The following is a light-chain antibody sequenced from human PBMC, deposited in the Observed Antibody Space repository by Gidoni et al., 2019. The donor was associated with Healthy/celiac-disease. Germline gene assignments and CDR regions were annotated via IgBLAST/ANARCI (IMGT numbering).Light chain of an antibody. CDR2: DAS. J-gene: IGKJ4*01. CDR3: QQYDNRLRIT. Sequence: DIQMTQSPSSLSASVGDRVTLTCQASQDISNYLNWYQQKPGKAPKLLIYDASNLETGVPSRFSGSGSGTDFTFTISSLQPEDIATYYCQQYDNRLRITFXGXTKVEIK. V-gene: IGKV1-33*01. CDR1: QDISNY.